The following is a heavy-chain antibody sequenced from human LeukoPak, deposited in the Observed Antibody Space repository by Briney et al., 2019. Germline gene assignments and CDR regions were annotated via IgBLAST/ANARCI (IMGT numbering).Heavy chain of an antibody. V-gene: IGHV4-59*01. CDR3: ARGVVAATPKGDWFDP. CDR1: GGSISSYY. J-gene: IGHJ5*02. D-gene: IGHD2-15*01. Sequence: PSETLSLTCTVSGGSISSYYWSWIRQPPGKGLEWIGYIYYSGSTNYNPSLKSRVTISVDTSKNQFSPKLSSVTAADTAVYYCARGVVAATPKGDWFDPWGQGTLVTVSS. CDR2: IYYSGST.